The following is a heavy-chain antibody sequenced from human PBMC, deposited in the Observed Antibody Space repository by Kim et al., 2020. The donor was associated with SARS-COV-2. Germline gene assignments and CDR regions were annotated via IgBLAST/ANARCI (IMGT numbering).Heavy chain of an antibody. V-gene: IGHV1-69*01. J-gene: IGHJ5*02. CDR3: ARDYRMVRGWFDP. Sequence: AQKFQGRGTITADESTSTAYMELSSRGSEDTAVYYCARDYRMVRGWFDPWGQGTLVTVSS. D-gene: IGHD3-10*01.